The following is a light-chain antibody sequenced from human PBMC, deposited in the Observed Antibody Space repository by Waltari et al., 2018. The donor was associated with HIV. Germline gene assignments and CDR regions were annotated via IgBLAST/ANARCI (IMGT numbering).Light chain of an antibody. Sequence: EIVMTQSPPTLSVSPGQRVTLSCRASQSISAKVAWYQQRPGQAPRLLIYEVGTRPTGIPARFSGSGSGTEFTLTISSLQSEDFATYYCQQYNNWPPWTFGQGTKVEIK. CDR1: QSISAK. V-gene: IGKV3-15*01. CDR3: QQYNNWPPWT. J-gene: IGKJ1*01. CDR2: EVG.